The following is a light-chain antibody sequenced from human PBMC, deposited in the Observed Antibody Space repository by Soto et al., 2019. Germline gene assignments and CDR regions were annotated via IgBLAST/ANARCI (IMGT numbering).Light chain of an antibody. CDR3: QQLSRYPLT. J-gene: IGKJ4*01. Sequence: DIQLTQSPSVLSASVVDTVTITCRASQALSNYLAWYQQKPGKAPDLLIYSASTLQSGVPSRFSGSGSETEFSLTIRALQPEDFATYYCQQLSRYPLTFGGGTKVDIK. CDR2: SAS. V-gene: IGKV1-9*01. CDR1: QALSNY.